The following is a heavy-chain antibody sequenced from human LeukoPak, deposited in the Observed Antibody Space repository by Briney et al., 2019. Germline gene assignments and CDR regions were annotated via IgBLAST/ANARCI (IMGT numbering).Heavy chain of an antibody. CDR1: GFTFSSYG. D-gene: IGHD5-24*01. J-gene: IGHJ4*02. CDR3: AVPGMMATIGWGYFDY. CDR2: IRYDGSNK. Sequence: GGSLRLSCAASGFTFSSYGMHWVRQAPGKGLEWVAFIRYDGSNKYYADSVKGRFTISRDNSKNTLYLQMNSLRAEDTAVYYCAVPGMMATIGWGYFDYWGQGTLVTVSS. V-gene: IGHV3-30*02.